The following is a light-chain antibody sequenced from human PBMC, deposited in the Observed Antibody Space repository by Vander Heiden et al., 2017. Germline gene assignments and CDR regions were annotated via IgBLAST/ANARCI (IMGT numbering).Light chain of an antibody. J-gene: IGKJ1*01. CDR3: QQDNNWPWT. Sequence: EIVMTQSPATLSVSPGERATLSCRASQRVSSRLAWYQQKPGQAPRLLIYDVSTRATGIPARFSGSGSGTELTLTISSLQSEDFAVYYCQQDNNWPWTFGQRTKVEIK. CDR1: QRVSSR. CDR2: DVS. V-gene: IGKV3-15*01.